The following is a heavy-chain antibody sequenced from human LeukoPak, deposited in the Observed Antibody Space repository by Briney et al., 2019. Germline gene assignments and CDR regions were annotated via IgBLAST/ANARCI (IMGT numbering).Heavy chain of an antibody. V-gene: IGHV1-24*01. CDR1: GYNLTELS. D-gene: IGHD3-22*01. CDR3: ATEALNVNYYDSSGFDY. J-gene: IGHJ4*02. Sequence: ASVKVSCKVSGYNLTELSMHWVRQAPGKGLEWMGGFDPEDGETIYAQKFQGRVTMTEDTSTDTAYMELSSLRSEDTAVYYCATEALNVNYYDSSGFDYRGQGTLVTVSS. CDR2: FDPEDGET.